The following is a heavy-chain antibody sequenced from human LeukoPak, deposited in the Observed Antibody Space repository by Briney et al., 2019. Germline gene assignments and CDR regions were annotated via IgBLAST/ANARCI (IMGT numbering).Heavy chain of an antibody. CDR3: ASTYSSGWELFDP. CDR1: GFTFSDYY. D-gene: IGHD6-19*01. Sequence: GGSLRLSCAASGFTFSDYYMSWIRQAPGKGLEWVSYISSSGSTIYYADSVKGRFTISRDNSKNTLYLQMNSLRAEDTAVYYCASTYSSGWELFDPWGQGTLVTVSS. CDR2: ISSSGSTI. J-gene: IGHJ5*02. V-gene: IGHV3-11*01.